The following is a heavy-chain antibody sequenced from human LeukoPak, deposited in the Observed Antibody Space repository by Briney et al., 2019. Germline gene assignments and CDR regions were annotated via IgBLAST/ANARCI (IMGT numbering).Heavy chain of an antibody. J-gene: IGHJ4*02. V-gene: IGHV1-18*01. Sequence: ASVKVSCKASGYSFTSYGISWVRQAPGQGLEWMGWISTYDGNTNFAQNVQGRVTMSTDPSTRTAYMELTSLRSDDTAVYYCAKSGASSGYSPIDYWGPGTLVTVSS. D-gene: IGHD3-22*01. CDR3: AKSGASSGYSPIDY. CDR2: ISTYDGNT. CDR1: GYSFTSYG.